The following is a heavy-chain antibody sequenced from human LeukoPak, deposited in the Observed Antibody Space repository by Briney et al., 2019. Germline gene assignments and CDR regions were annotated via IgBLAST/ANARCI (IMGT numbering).Heavy chain of an antibody. V-gene: IGHV3-23*01. J-gene: IGHJ4*02. D-gene: IGHD5-18*01. Sequence: GGSLRLSCAASGFIFSNYAMSWVRQAPGKGLEWVSTISSSGGSTYYADSVKGRFTISRDNSKNTLYLQMNSLRAEDTAVYYCAKSVATAMASFDYWGQGTLVTVSS. CDR2: ISSSGGST. CDR3: AKSVATAMASFDY. CDR1: GFIFSNYA.